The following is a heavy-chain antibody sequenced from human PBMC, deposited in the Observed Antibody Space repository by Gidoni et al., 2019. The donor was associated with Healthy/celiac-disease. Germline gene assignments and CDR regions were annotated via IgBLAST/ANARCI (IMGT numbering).Heavy chain of an antibody. Sequence: EVQLVESGGGLVQPGRSLRLSCAASGFTFDVYAMHWVRQAPGKGVEWVSGISWNSGSIGYADSVKGRFTISRDNAKNSLYLQMNSLRAEDTALYYCAKDLLGYCTNGVCYGAFDIWGQGTMVTVSS. J-gene: IGHJ3*02. V-gene: IGHV3-9*01. CDR1: GFTFDVYA. D-gene: IGHD2-8*01. CDR2: ISWNSGSI. CDR3: AKDLLGYCTNGVCYGAFDI.